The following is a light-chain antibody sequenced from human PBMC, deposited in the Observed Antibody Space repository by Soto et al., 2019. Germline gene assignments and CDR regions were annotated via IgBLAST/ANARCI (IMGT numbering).Light chain of an antibody. CDR1: SSDVGRYNY. CDR2: EVN. CDR3: CSYTTSSTYV. V-gene: IGLV2-14*01. J-gene: IGLJ1*01. Sequence: SALTQPASVSGSPGQSITISCSGTSSDVGRYNYVSWYQQHPGKAPKLMIYEVNNRPSGVSNRFSGSKSDNTASLTISGLQAEDEADYYCCSYTTSSTYVFGTGTKVTVL.